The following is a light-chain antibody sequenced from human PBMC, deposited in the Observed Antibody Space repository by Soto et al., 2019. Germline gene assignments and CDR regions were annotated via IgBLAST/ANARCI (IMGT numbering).Light chain of an antibody. Sequence: EIVLTQSPGTLSLSPGERATLSCRASQSVSSNLAWYQQKPGQAPRLLIYGASTRATGIPARFSGSGSGTEFTLTISSLQSEDFAVYYCQQYNNWPRTVGQGTKV. V-gene: IGKV3-15*01. CDR3: QQYNNWPRT. CDR1: QSVSSN. CDR2: GAS. J-gene: IGKJ1*01.